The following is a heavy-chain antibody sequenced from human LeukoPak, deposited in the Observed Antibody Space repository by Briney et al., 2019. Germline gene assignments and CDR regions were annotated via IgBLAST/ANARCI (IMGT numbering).Heavy chain of an antibody. CDR3: GREVRIPLCPIDY. D-gene: IGHD3-10*01. J-gene: IGHJ4*02. V-gene: IGHV4-34*01. CDR1: GGSFSGYY. CDR2: INHSGST. Sequence: SETLSLTCAVYGGSFSGYYWSWIRQPPGKGLEWIGEINHSGSTNYNPSLKSRLTISVDTSKNQLFLQLTSVTAADTSVYYCGREVRIPLCPIDYWGQGTLVTVSS.